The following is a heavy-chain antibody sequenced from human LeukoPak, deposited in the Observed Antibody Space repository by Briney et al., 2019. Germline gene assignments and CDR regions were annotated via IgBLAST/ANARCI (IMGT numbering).Heavy chain of an antibody. CDR2: IDPSSTYI. D-gene: IGHD4-17*01. Sequence: GGSLRLSCSASRFTFSSYTMNWVRQAPGKGLEWVSSIDPSSTYIYYADSVKGRFTISRDNAQNSLYLQMNSLRAEDTAVYYCTRGSYGDYEYWGQGTLVPVSS. CDR3: TRGSYGDYEY. CDR1: RFTFSSYT. V-gene: IGHV3-21*01. J-gene: IGHJ4*02.